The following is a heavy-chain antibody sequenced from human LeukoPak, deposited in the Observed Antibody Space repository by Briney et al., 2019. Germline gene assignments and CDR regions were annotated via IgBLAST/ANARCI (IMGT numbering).Heavy chain of an antibody. V-gene: IGHV1-8*01. J-gene: IGHJ6*02. D-gene: IGHD2-21*02. CDR2: MNPNSGNT. CDR3: AGSACGGDCYSGFYYYYGMDV. CDR1: GYTFTSYD. Sequence: ASVKVSCKASGYTFTSYDINWVRQATGQGLEWMGWMNPNSGNTGYAQKSQGRVTMTRNTSISTAYMELSSLRSEDTAVYYCAGSACGGDCYSGFYYYYGMDVWGQGTTVTVSS.